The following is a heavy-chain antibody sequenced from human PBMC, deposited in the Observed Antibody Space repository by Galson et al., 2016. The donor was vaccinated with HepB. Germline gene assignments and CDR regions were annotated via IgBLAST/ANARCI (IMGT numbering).Heavy chain of an antibody. D-gene: IGHD5-24*01. CDR3: ARGIPRDGYTHSYYYYDTLDV. V-gene: IGHV3-30-3*01. Sequence: SLRLSCAGSGFNFDTYALLWVRQAPGKGLEWLAVISYDGGNKYFADSVKGRFTISRDHSRNTVFLQMTSLRPEDTAIYYCARGIPRDGYTHSYYYYDTLDVWGHGTKVTVSS. J-gene: IGHJ6*02. CDR2: ISYDGGNK. CDR1: GFNFDTYA.